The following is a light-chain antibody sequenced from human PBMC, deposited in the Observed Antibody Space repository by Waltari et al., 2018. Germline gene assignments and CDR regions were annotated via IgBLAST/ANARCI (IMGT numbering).Light chain of an antibody. CDR1: QTISSY. Sequence: DIQMTQSPSSLSASVGDRVTITCRASQTISSYLAWYQQKPGKVPKLLIYAASSLEGGVPSRFGGSGSGTEFTLTISSLQPEDFATYYCQQHNSHPLTFGGGTKVEIK. J-gene: IGKJ4*01. V-gene: IGKV1-17*03. CDR2: AAS. CDR3: QQHNSHPLT.